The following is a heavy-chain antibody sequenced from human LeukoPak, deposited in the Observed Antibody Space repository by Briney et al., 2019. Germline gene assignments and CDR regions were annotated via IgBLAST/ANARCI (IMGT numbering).Heavy chain of an antibody. V-gene: IGHV3-53*01. CDR2: IYSGGDT. CDR1: GFTVSSNY. J-gene: IGHJ4*02. CDR3: GKLKSSGYLIEY. Sequence: GGSLRLSCEASGFTVSSNYMSWVRQAPGKGLEWVSVIYSGGDTYYADSVRGRFTVSRDNSKNTLYLQMNSLRVDDTAVYYCGKLKSSGYLIEYWGQGTLVTVSS. D-gene: IGHD3-22*01.